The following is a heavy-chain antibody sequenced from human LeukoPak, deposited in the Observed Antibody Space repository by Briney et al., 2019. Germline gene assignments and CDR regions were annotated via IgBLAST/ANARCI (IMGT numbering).Heavy chain of an antibody. Sequence: ASVKVSCKASGSTFTGYYMHWLRQAPGQGLEWMGWINPNNGGTNYARKFQGRVAMTRDTSINTAYMELSRLRSDDTAVYYCARDLVGAFDIWGQGTMVTVSS. CDR1: GSTFTGYY. J-gene: IGHJ3*02. CDR2: INPNNGGT. V-gene: IGHV1-2*02. CDR3: ARDLVGAFDI.